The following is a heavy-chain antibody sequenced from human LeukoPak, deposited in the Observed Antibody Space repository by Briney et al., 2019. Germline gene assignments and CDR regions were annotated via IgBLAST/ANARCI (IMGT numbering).Heavy chain of an antibody. CDR3: ARDSGFWLY. CDR2: IYFSGDT. Sequence: SETLSLTCTVSGDSISSGGHYWGWIRQTPGKRLEWIGNIYFSGDTSYNPSLKSRLTMSVDTSKIQLFLNLGSVTAADTAVYYCARDSGFWLYWGQGTLVTVSS. CDR1: GDSISSGGHY. J-gene: IGHJ4*02. V-gene: IGHV4-39*07. D-gene: IGHD3-22*01.